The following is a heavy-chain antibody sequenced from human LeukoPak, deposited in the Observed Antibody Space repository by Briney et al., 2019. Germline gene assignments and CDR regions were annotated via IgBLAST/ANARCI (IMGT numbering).Heavy chain of an antibody. CDR2: ISGSGGST. J-gene: IGHJ4*02. D-gene: IGHD6-6*01. V-gene: IGHV3-23*01. Sequence: GGSLRLSCAASGFTFSSYAMSWVRQAPGKGLEWVSAISGSGGSTYYADSVKGRFTISRDNSKNTLYLQMNSLRAEDTAVYYCARGLVQDVGLDYWGQRTLVTVSS. CDR1: GFTFSSYA. CDR3: ARGLVQDVGLDY.